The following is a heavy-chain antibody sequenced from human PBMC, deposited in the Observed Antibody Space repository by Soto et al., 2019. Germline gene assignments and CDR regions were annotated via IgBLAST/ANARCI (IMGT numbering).Heavy chain of an antibody. V-gene: IGHV1-69*12. CDR3: ASDLVAGPRRDWYFDL. CDR1: GGTFSSYA. Sequence: QVQLVQSGAEVKKPGSSVKVSCKASGGTFSSYAISWVRQAPGQGLEWMGGIIPIFGTANYAQKFQGRVTITADESTRTAYMELSSLCSEDTAVYYCASDLVAGPRRDWYFDLWGRGTLVTVSS. D-gene: IGHD6-19*01. CDR2: IIPIFGTA. J-gene: IGHJ2*01.